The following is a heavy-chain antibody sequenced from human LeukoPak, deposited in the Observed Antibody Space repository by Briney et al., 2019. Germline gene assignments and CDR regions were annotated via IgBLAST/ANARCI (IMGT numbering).Heavy chain of an antibody. V-gene: IGHV3-11*04. D-gene: IGHD2-8*01. J-gene: IGHJ6*03. CDR2: ITNNGRKT. Sequence: KSGGSLRLSCAASGFTFSDYFMGWVRQAPGKGLEWVSYITNNGRKTYYADSMKGRFTISRDNSKNTLYLQMNSLRAEDTAVYYCANGYCTNGVCYPYYYYYMDVWGKGTTVTVSS. CDR1: GFTFSDYF. CDR3: ANGYCTNGVCYPYYYYYMDV.